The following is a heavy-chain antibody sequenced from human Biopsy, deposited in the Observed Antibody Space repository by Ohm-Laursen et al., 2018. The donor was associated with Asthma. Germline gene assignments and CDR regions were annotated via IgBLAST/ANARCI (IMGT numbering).Heavy chain of an antibody. CDR1: GGSISSFY. CDR3: ARMNTMIQAANYYSYAMDV. J-gene: IGHJ6*02. Sequence: PSQTLSLTCSVYGGSISSFYWSWIRQSPEKGLEWMGYVYWTGSTNYNPSLKSRITMSVDTSKNRMFLELTSVTAADTAVYYCARMNTMIQAANYYSYAMDVWGQGTTVTVSS. CDR2: VYWTGST. V-gene: IGHV4-59*12. D-gene: IGHD3-22*01.